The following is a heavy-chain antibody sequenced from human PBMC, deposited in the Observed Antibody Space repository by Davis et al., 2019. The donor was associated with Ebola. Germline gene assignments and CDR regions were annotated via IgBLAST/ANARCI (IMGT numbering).Heavy chain of an antibody. CDR3: ARVPVRKMVNFYYYGMDV. Sequence: GGSLRLSCAASGFTFSSYGMHWVRQAPGKGLEWVAVISSDGSNKYYADSVKGRFTISRDNAKNSLFLQMSSLRHEDTAVYYCARVPVRKMVNFYYYGMDVWGKGTTVTVSS. D-gene: IGHD2-8*01. CDR1: GFTFSSYG. V-gene: IGHV3-30*03. CDR2: ISSDGSNK. J-gene: IGHJ6*04.